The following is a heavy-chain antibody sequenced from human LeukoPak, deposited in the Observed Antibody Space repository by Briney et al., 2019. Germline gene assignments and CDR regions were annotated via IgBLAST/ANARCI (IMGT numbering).Heavy chain of an antibody. Sequence: PSETLSLTCTVSGGSISGYWCSWIRQPPGKGLEWIGYIYYSGSTNYNPSLNSRVTMSVDTSKSQFSLKLSSVTAADTAVYYCARESSQYQQLRDWNFDLWGRGTLVTVSS. J-gene: IGHJ2*01. CDR1: GGSISGYW. CDR2: IYYSGST. CDR3: ARESSQYQQLRDWNFDL. D-gene: IGHD2-2*01. V-gene: IGHV4-59*01.